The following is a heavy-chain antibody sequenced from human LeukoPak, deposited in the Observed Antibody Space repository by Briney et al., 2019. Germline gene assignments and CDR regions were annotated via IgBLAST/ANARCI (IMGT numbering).Heavy chain of an antibody. CDR2: IYTSGST. CDR1: GGSISSYY. CDR3: ARAVSSGWYGNWFDP. J-gene: IGHJ5*02. Sequence: SETLSLTCTVSGGSISSYYWSWIWQPAGKGLEWIGRIYTSGSTNYNPSLKSRVTMSVDTSKNQFSLKLSSVTAADTAVYYCARAVSSGWYGNWFDPWGQGTLVTVSS. D-gene: IGHD6-19*01. V-gene: IGHV4-4*07.